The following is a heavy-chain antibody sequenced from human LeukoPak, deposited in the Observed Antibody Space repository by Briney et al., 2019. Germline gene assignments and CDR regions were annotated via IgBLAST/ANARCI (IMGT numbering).Heavy chain of an antibody. CDR3: ASPKDSDASAFDY. CDR1: GGTFSSYA. J-gene: IGHJ4*02. D-gene: IGHD3/OR15-3a*01. Sequence: GASVKVSCKASGGTFSSYAISWVRQAPGQGLEWMGRIIPLFGTANYAQKFQGRVTFTTDESTSTAYMELSSLRSDDTAVYYCASPKDSDASAFDYWGQGTLVTVSS. V-gene: IGHV1-69*05. CDR2: IIPLFGTA.